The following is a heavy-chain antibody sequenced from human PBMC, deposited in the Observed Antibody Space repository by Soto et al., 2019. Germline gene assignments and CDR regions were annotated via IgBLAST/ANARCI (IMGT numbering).Heavy chain of an antibody. CDR3: ARDGGYYDSSGYYYFDY. Sequence: GGSLRLSCAASGFTFSSYAMHWVRQAPGKGLEWVAVISYDGSNKYYADSVKGRFTISRDNSKNTLYLQMNSLRAEDTAVYYCARDGGYYDSSGYYYFDYWGQGTLVTVSS. J-gene: IGHJ4*02. CDR2: ISYDGSNK. V-gene: IGHV3-30-3*01. D-gene: IGHD3-22*01. CDR1: GFTFSSYA.